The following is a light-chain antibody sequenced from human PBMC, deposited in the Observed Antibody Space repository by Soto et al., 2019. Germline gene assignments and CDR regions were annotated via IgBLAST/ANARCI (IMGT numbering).Light chain of an antibody. V-gene: IGLV2-14*01. Sequence: QSVLTQPASLSGSPGQSITIXXAXXXDDIGAYDYVSWYQQHPGNAPKLLVYEVTNRPSGVSDRFSGSKSGNTASLTISGLQAEDEADYYCSSYTISSTYVFGTVTKFTV. CDR3: SSYTISSTYV. CDR1: XDDIGAYDY. CDR2: EVT. J-gene: IGLJ1*01.